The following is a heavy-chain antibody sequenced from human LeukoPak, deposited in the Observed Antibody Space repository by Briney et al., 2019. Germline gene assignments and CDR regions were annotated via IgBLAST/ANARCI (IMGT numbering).Heavy chain of an antibody. CDR2: ISAYNGNT. D-gene: IGHD3-22*01. V-gene: IGHV1-18*01. J-gene: IGHJ3*02. CDR3: ARSLTYYDRVDDAFDI. CDR1: GYTFTSYG. Sequence: ASVKVSCKASGYTFTSYGISWVRQAPGQGLEWMGWISAYNGNTNYAQKLQGRVTMTTDTSTSTAYMELRSLRSDDTAVYYCARSLTYYDRVDDAFDIWGQGTVVTVSS.